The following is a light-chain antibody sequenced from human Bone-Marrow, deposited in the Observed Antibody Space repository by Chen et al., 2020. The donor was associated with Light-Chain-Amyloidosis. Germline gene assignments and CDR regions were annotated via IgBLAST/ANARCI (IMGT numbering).Light chain of an antibody. V-gene: IGKV1-16*01. CDR2: AAS. J-gene: IGKJ2*01. Sequence: DIQMPQSPSSLSASVGDRVTITCRASDDILNYLGWFQQKPGKAPTSLIFAASRLQSGVPSRFSGRGSGTNCTLTISSLQPEDFATDYCQHYSNYPRTFGQGTKLDI. CDR3: QHYSNYPRT. CDR1: DDILNY.